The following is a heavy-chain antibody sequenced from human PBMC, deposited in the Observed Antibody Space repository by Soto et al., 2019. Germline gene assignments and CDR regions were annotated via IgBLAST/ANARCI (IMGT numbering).Heavy chain of an antibody. V-gene: IGHV1-3*01. D-gene: IGHD1-26*01. CDR1: GYTFTSYA. CDR2: INAGNGNT. CDR3: ARGRWELLAYFDY. Sequence: ATVKVSRKASGYTFTSYAAHCVRQAPGQRLEWMGWINAGNGNTKYSQKFQGRVTITRDTSASTAYMELSSLRSEDTAVYYCARGRWELLAYFDYWGQGTLVTVSS. J-gene: IGHJ4*02.